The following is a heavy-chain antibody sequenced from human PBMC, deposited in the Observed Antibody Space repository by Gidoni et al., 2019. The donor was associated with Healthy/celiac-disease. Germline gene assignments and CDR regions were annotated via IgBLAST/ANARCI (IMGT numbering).Heavy chain of an antibody. CDR3: ASNTLLWFGAEPPDY. J-gene: IGHJ4*02. CDR2: IYYSGST. V-gene: IGHV4-39*07. CDR1: GGSISSSSYY. Sequence: QLQLQESGPGLVKPSATLSLTCTVSGGSISSSSYYWGWIRQPTGKGLEWIGSIYYSGSTYYNPSLKSRVTISVDKSKNQFSLKLSSVTAEDTAVYYCASNTLLWFGAEPPDYWGQGTLVTVSS. D-gene: IGHD3-10*01.